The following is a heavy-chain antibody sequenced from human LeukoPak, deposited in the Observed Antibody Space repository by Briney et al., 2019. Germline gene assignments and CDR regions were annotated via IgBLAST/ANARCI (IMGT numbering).Heavy chain of an antibody. J-gene: IGHJ4*02. CDR2: MNHSGST. CDR3: ARSRRSWRPTMVRGVSVFDY. CDR1: GRSFSGYY. Sequence: SETLSLICAVYGRSFSGYYWSWIRQPPGKGLEWIGEMNHSGSTNYNPSLKSRVTISVDTSKNQFSLKLSSVTAADTAVYYCARSRRSWRPTMVRGVSVFDYWGQGTLVTVSS. D-gene: IGHD3-10*01. V-gene: IGHV4-34*01.